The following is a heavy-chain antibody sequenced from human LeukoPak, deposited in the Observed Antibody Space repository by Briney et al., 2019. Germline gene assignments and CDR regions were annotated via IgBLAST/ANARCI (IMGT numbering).Heavy chain of an antibody. CDR1: GHIFTNYG. D-gene: IGHD5-24*01. J-gene: IGHJ3*02. Sequence: GESLKISCKASGHIFTNYGIAWVRQMPGKGLEWMGIIYPGDSDSRYSPSFQGHVTISADKSISTPYLQWSSLKASDTAMYYCARHGVEGYNGAFHIWGQGTMVTVSS. V-gene: IGHV5-51*01. CDR2: IYPGDSDS. CDR3: ARHGVEGYNGAFHI.